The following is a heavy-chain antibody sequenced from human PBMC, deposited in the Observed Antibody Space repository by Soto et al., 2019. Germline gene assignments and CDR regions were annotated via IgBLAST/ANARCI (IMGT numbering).Heavy chain of an antibody. V-gene: IGHV1-46*01. Sequence: ASVKVSCKASGYTFTSYYMHWVRQAPGQGLEWMGIINPSGGSTSYAQKFQGRVTMTRDTSTSTVYMELSSLRSEDTAVYYCARWSELWTYSSSWYGDAFDIWGQGTMVTVSS. CDR1: GYTFTSYY. CDR3: ARWSELWTYSSSWYGDAFDI. D-gene: IGHD6-13*01. J-gene: IGHJ3*02. CDR2: INPSGGST.